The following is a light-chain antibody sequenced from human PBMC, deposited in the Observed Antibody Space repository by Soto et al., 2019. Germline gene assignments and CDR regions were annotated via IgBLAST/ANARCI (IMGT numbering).Light chain of an antibody. Sequence: DIQMTQSPSSLSASVGDRVTITCRASQGISNYLAWYQQKPGKVPKLLIYAESTLQSGVPYRFSGSGSGTDFTRTISSLQPEDFPTYYCQKCNSAPHTFGQGTKLEIK. V-gene: IGKV1-27*01. CDR3: QKCNSAPHT. CDR2: AES. CDR1: QGISNY. J-gene: IGKJ2*01.